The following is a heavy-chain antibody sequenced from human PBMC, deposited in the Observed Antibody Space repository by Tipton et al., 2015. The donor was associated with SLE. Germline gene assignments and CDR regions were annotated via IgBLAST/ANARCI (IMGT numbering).Heavy chain of an antibody. Sequence: TLSLTCTVSGYSISSGYYWGWIRQPPGKGLEWIGSIYHSGSTYYNPSLKSRVTISVDTSKNQFSLKLSSVTAADTAVYYCARGGSIAARRAFDYWGQGTLVTVSS. CDR2: IYHSGST. J-gene: IGHJ4*02. CDR1: GYSISSGYY. V-gene: IGHV4-38-2*02. D-gene: IGHD6-6*01. CDR3: ARGGSIAARRAFDY.